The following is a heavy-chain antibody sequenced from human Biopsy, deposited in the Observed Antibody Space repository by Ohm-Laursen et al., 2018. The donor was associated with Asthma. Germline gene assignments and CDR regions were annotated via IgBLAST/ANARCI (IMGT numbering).Heavy chain of an antibody. J-gene: IGHJ4*02. D-gene: IGHD1-26*01. CDR3: ARAEALIVGATMGY. CDR1: GYTFTSYS. CDR2: INPSGGST. Sequence: DSVKASCKASGYTFTSYSMHWVRQAPGQGLEWMGIINPSGGSTSYAQKFQGRVTMTRDTSTSTVYMELSSLRSEDTAVYYCARAEALIVGATMGYWGQGTLVTVSS. V-gene: IGHV1-46*01.